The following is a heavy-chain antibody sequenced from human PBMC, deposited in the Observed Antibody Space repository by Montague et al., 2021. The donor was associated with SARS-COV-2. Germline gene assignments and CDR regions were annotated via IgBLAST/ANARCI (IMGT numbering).Heavy chain of an antibody. D-gene: IGHD3-10*01. CDR3: VRERAFYFASGTYSRNNWFDP. CDR2: IKQDGSEQ. J-gene: IGHJ5*02. Sequence: SLRLSCAASGFTMSSYWMRWVRQAPGEGLEWVAYIKQDGSEQYYVDSVRGRFTISKDNAKNSLYLQMNSLRVEDTAIYYCVRERAFYFASGTYSRNNWFDPWGQGTLVTVSS. CDR1: GFTMSSYW. V-gene: IGHV3-7*01.